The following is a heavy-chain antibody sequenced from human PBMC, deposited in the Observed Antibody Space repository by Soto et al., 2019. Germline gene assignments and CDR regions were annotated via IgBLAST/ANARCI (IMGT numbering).Heavy chain of an antibody. Sequence: PGESLKISCAASGFTFSSYGMHWVRQAPGKGLEWVAVRSYDGSNKYYADSVKGRFTISRDNSKNTLYLQMNSLRAEDTAVYYCAEAPHYYGSGNCDYWGQGTLVTVSS. V-gene: IGHV3-30*18. D-gene: IGHD3-10*01. CDR1: GFTFSSYG. J-gene: IGHJ4*02. CDR3: AEAPHYYGSGNCDY. CDR2: RSYDGSNK.